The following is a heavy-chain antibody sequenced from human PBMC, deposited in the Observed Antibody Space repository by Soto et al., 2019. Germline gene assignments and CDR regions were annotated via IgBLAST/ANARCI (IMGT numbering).Heavy chain of an antibody. CDR2: VIPMFGTA. CDR1: GGTFSNYA. V-gene: IGHV1-69*13. CDR3: ARYYDILTGGSYYYGMDV. J-gene: IGHJ6*02. Sequence: VASVKVSCKASGGTFSNYAISWVRQAPGQGLEWMGGVIPMFGTANYAQKFQGRVTITADESTITAYLELSSLRSEDTAVYYCARYYDILTGGSYYYGMDVWGQGTTVTVSS. D-gene: IGHD3-9*01.